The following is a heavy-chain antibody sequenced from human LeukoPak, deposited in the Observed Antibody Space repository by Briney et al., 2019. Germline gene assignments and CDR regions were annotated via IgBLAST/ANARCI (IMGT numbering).Heavy chain of an antibody. CDR1: GYTFTAYY. V-gene: IGHV1-2*02. Sequence: ASVKVSCKASGYTFTAYYIHWVRQAPGQGLEWMGWINPNNGGTNYARKFQGRVTMTRDTSISTADMDLSRLTSDDTAVYYCARDKSVTGYADFWGQGTLVTVSS. CDR3: ARDKSVTGYADF. CDR2: INPNNGGT. J-gene: IGHJ4*02. D-gene: IGHD3-9*01.